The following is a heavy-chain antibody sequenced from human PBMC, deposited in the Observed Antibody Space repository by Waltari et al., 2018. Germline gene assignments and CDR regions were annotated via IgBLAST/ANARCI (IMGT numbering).Heavy chain of an antibody. CDR2: IYYSGGT. J-gene: IGHJ4*02. D-gene: IGHD3-22*01. V-gene: IGHV4-31*03. CDR3: ARDRYYDSSGYYYDY. CDR1: GGSISSGGYY. Sequence: QVQLQESGPGLVKPSQTLSLTCTVSGGSISSGGYYWSCIRQHPGKGLEWLGYIYYSGGTYYHPSLKSRVTISVDPSKNQFSLKLSSVTAADTAVYYCARDRYYDSSGYYYDYWGQGTLVTVSS.